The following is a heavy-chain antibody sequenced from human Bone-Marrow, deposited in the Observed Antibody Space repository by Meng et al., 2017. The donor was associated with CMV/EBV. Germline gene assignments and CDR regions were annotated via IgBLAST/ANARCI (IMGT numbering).Heavy chain of an antibody. CDR3: AKDGLPLGTYNYGMDV. V-gene: IGHV3-33*03. CDR2: IWYDGSNK. J-gene: IGHJ6*02. Sequence: GESLKISCAASGFIFSSYGMHWVRQAPGKGLEWVAIIWYDGSNKHYADSVKGRFTISRDNSKNTMYLQMNSLRAEDTAVYYCAKDGLPLGTYNYGMDVWGQGTTVTVSS. CDR1: GFIFSSYG. D-gene: IGHD1-1*01.